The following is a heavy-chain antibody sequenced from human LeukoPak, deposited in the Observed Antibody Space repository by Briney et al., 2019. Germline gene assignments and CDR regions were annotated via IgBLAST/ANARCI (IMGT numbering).Heavy chain of an antibody. CDR2: MNPNSGNT. Sequence: ASVKVSCKASGYTFTSYDINWVRQATGQGLEWMGWMNPNSGNTGYAQKFQGRVAMTRNTSISTAYMELSSLRSEDTAVYYCARSLDCSGGSCPSGYWGQGTLVTVSS. CDR3: ARSLDCSGGSCPSGY. J-gene: IGHJ4*02. CDR1: GYTFTSYD. D-gene: IGHD2-15*01. V-gene: IGHV1-8*01.